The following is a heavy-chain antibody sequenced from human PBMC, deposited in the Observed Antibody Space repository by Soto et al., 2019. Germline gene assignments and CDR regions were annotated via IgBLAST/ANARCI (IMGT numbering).Heavy chain of an antibody. CDR1: GGSVSSGSYY. CDR2: IYYSGST. D-gene: IGHD3-22*01. V-gene: IGHV4-61*01. CDR3: ARSGSPRAYYDSSGSPDS. Sequence: QVQLQESGPGLVKPSETLSLTCTVSGGSVSSGSYYWSWIRQPPGKGLEWIGYIYYSGSTNYNPLLKTGVAISVDTSSNQFSLKLSSVAAADTAVYYCARSGSPRAYYDSSGSPDSWGQGTLVTVSS. J-gene: IGHJ4*02.